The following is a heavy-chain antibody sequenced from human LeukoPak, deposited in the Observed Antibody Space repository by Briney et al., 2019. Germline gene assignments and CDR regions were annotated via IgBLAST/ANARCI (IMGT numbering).Heavy chain of an antibody. V-gene: IGHV4-61*02. J-gene: IGHJ6*03. CDR1: GGSISSGSYY. CDR2: IYTSGST. CDR3: ARVPLYDFWSGYLPPYYYMDV. Sequence: SETLSLTCSVSGGSISSGSYYWSWIRQPAGKGLEWIGRIYTSGSTNYNPSLKSRVTISVDTSKNQFSLKLSSVTAADTAVYYCARVPLYDFWSGYLPPYYYMDVWGKGTTVTVSS. D-gene: IGHD3-3*01.